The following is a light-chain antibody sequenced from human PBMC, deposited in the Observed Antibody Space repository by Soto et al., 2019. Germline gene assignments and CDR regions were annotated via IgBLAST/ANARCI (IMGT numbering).Light chain of an antibody. V-gene: IGKV1-5*01. CDR1: QRISSW. Sequence: IQMTQSPSTLSASVGDRLTITCRASQRISSWLAWYQQKPGKAPKLLIYAASNFQSGVPSRFSGSGSGTHFTLTISRLQPEDFATYYCQQLHGYPITFGQGTRLEI. CDR3: QQLHGYPIT. J-gene: IGKJ5*01. CDR2: AAS.